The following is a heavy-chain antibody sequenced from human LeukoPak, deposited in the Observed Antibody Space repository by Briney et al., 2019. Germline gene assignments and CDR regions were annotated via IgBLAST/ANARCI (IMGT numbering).Heavy chain of an antibody. J-gene: IGHJ4*02. D-gene: IGHD3-10*01. V-gene: IGHV4-59*08. CDR3: ALGRDGSGSYYFDY. CDR2: IYYSGST. Sequence: SETLSLTCTVSGGSISSYYWSWIRQPPGKGLEWIGYIYYSGSTNYNPSLKSRVTISVDTSKNQFSLKLSSVTAADTAVYYCALGRDGSGSYYFDYWGQGTLVTVSS. CDR1: GGSISSYY.